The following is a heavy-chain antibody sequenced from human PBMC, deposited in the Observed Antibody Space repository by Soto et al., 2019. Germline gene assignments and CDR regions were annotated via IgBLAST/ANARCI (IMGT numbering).Heavy chain of an antibody. CDR3: ARREYSGYDSPKGY. CDR1: GFTFSDYY. D-gene: IGHD5-12*01. V-gene: IGHV3-11*01. Sequence: GGSLRLSCAASGFTFSDYYMSWIRQAPGKGLEWVSYISSSGSTIYYADSVKGRFTISRDNAKNSLYLQMNSLRAEDTAVYYWARREYSGYDSPKGYWGQGTLVTVSS. J-gene: IGHJ4*02. CDR2: ISSSGSTI.